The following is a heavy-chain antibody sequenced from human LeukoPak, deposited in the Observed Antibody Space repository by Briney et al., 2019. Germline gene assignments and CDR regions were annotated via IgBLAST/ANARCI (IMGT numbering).Heavy chain of an antibody. CDR2: IKQDGSEK. Sequence: GGSLRLSXAASGFTFRSYWMSWVRQAPGKGLEWVANIKQDGSEKYYVDSVKGRFTISRDNAKNSLYLQMNSLRAEDTAVYYCARVPIRWLQFDYWGQGTLVTVSS. CDR1: GFTFRSYW. CDR3: ARVPIRWLQFDY. V-gene: IGHV3-7*01. J-gene: IGHJ4*02. D-gene: IGHD5-24*01.